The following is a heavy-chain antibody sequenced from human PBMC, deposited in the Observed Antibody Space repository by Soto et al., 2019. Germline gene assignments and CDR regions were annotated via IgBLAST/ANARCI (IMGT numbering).Heavy chain of an antibody. V-gene: IGHV1-8*01. J-gene: IGHJ5*02. CDR1: GYTFTSYD. CDR2: MNPNSGNT. CDR3: ARLKQDYAVA. Sequence: QVQLVQSGAEVKKPGASVKVSCKASGYTFTSYDINWVRLATGQGIEWMGWMNPNSGNTAYAQKFQGRVTKTRNTSISTAYLEMSSLRSEATAVYYCARLKQDYAVAWGQGTLVTVSS. D-gene: IGHD3-16*01.